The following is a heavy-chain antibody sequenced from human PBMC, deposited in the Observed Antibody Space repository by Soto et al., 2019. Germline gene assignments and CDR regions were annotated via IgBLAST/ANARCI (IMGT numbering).Heavy chain of an antibody. CDR1: GGTFSSYA. CDR3: ARDLRYQLLRYNWFDP. J-gene: IGHJ5*02. Sequence: SVKVSCKASGGTFSSYAISWVRQAPGQGLEWMGGIIPIFGTANYAQKFQGRVTITADESTSTAYMELSSLRSEDTAVYYCARDLRYQLLRYNWFDPWGQGTLVTVS. D-gene: IGHD2-2*01. V-gene: IGHV1-69*13. CDR2: IIPIFGTA.